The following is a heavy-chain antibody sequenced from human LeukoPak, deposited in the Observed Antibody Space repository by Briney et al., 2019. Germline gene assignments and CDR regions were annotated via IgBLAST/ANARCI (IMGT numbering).Heavy chain of an antibody. V-gene: IGHV4-59*01. D-gene: IGHD5-12*01. CDR2: IFYRGGT. Sequence: PPETLSLTCTVSDDSISSYYWTWIRQPPGKGLEWIGYIFYRGGTDYNPSLKSRVTISLDTSKKQFSLKLSSVTAADTAVYYCARVDSGYGPFDIWGQGAMVTVSS. J-gene: IGHJ3*02. CDR3: ARVDSGYGPFDI. CDR1: DDSISSYY.